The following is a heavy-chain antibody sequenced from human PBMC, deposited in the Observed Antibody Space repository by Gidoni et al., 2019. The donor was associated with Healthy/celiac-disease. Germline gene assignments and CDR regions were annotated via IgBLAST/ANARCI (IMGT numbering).Heavy chain of an antibody. CDR1: GFTFSSYA. D-gene: IGHD6-13*01. J-gene: IGHJ4*02. Sequence: QVQLVESGGGVVQPGRSLRLSCAASGFTFSSYAMHWVRQAPGKGLEWVAVISYDGSNKYYADSVKGRFTISRDNSKNTLYLQMNSLRAEDTAVYYCARDPEGGSSWYLYYWGQGTLVTVSS. CDR3: ARDPEGGSSWYLYY. CDR2: ISYDGSNK. V-gene: IGHV3-30-3*01.